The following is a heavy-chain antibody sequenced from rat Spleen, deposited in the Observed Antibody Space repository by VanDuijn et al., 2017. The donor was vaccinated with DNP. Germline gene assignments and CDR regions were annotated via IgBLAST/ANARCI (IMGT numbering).Heavy chain of an antibody. J-gene: IGHJ4*01. V-gene: IGHV5-29*01. Sequence: EVQLVESGGGLVQPGRSLKLSCAASGFTFGDFGMAWVRQTPTKGLEWVATISYDGRSTYYRDSVKGRFSLSRDNAENTVYLQMNSLRSEDTATYYCAKGYYSNYAYVMDAWGQGASVTVSS. D-gene: IGHD1-2*01. CDR2: ISYDGRST. CDR1: GFTFGDFG. CDR3: AKGYYSNYAYVMDA.